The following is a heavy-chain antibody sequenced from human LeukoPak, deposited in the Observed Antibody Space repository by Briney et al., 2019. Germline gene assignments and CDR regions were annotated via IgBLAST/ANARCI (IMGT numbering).Heavy chain of an antibody. D-gene: IGHD3-16*01. Sequence: ASAKVSCKASGYTFTSYYMHWVRQAPGQGLEWMGIINPSGGSTNYAQKFQGRVTMTWDTSTSTVYMELSSLRSEDTAVYYCARTGGDHGWFDPWGQGTLVTVSS. CDR1: GYTFTSYY. CDR2: INPSGGST. J-gene: IGHJ5*02. CDR3: ARTGGDHGWFDP. V-gene: IGHV1-46*01.